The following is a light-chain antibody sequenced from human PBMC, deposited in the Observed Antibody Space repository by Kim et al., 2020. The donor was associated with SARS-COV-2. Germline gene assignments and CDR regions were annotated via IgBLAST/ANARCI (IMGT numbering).Light chain of an antibody. J-gene: IGLJ1*01. Sequence: QSALTQPASVSGSPGLSITISCTGTSNDIGAYNYVSWYQRHPDKAPKLIIYDVNKRPSGVSNRFSGSKSGNTASLTISGLQAEDEADFFCSSYTTSSTYVFGTGTQLTVL. CDR1: SNDIGAYNY. CDR3: SSYTTSSTYV. CDR2: DVN. V-gene: IGLV2-14*03.